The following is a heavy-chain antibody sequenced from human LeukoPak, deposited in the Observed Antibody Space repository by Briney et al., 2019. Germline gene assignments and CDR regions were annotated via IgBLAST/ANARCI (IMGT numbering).Heavy chain of an antibody. V-gene: IGHV3-21*01. J-gene: IGHJ4*02. CDR2: ISSSSSYI. CDR3: AREGNLYYYDSSGYYFDY. D-gene: IGHD3-22*01. CDR1: GFTFSSYS. Sequence: GGSLRLSCAASGFTFSSYSMNWVRQAPGKVLGWVSSISSSSSYIYYADSVKGRFTISRDNAKNSLYLQMNSLRAEDTAVYYCAREGNLYYYDSSGYYFDYWGQGTLVTVSS.